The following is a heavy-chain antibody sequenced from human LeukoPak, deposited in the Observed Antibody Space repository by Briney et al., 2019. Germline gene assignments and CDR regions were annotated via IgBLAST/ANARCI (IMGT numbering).Heavy chain of an antibody. J-gene: IGHJ6*02. V-gene: IGHV4-61*02. CDR2: IYTSGST. D-gene: IGHD1-26*01. Sequence: PAETLCLTGTVSGGAISCGRYYWSWIRQPAGKGLEWIGRIYTSGSTNYNPSLKSRVTISVDTSKNQFSLKLSSVTAADTAVYYCARDRPVGATTYGMDVWGQGTTVTVSS. CDR3: ARDRPVGATTYGMDV. CDR1: GGAISCGRYY.